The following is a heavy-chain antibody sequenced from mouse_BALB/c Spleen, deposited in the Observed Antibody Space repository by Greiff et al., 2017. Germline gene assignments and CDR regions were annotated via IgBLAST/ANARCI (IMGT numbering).Heavy chain of an antibody. CDR1: GYSITSDYA. CDR2: ISYSGST. Sequence: EVQLKESGPGLVKPSQSLSLTCTVTGYSITSDYAWNWIRQFPGNKLEWMGYISYSGSTSYNPSLKSRISITRDTSKNQFFLQLNSVTTEDTATYYCAGFDAMDYWGQGTSVTVSS. CDR3: AGFDAMDY. V-gene: IGHV3-2*02. J-gene: IGHJ4*01.